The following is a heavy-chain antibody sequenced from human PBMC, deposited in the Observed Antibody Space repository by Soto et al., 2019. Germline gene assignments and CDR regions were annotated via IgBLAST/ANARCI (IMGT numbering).Heavy chain of an antibody. D-gene: IGHD4-4*01. CDR2: ISGSGGST. Sequence: PVGSVRLSCAASGFTFSSYAMSWVRQAPGKGLEWVSAISGSGGSTYYADSVKGRFTISRDNSKNTLYLQMNSLRAEDTAVYYCAKKGPRAVTTSLDYWGQGTLVTVSS. CDR1: GFTFSSYA. J-gene: IGHJ4*02. CDR3: AKKGPRAVTTSLDY. V-gene: IGHV3-23*01.